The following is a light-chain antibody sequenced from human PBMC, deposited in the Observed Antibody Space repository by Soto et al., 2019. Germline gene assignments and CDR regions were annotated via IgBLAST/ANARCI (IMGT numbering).Light chain of an antibody. J-gene: IGKJ1*01. CDR2: DAS. V-gene: IGKV3D-15*01. CDR3: QQYDNWLGT. CDR1: QSVSSN. Sequence: EIVMTQSPATLSVSPGERATLSCRASQSVSSNLARYQQTPGQAPRLLIFDASTRATGIPARFSGSGSGTEFTLTISSLQSEDFAVYYCQQYDNWLGTFGQGTKVDIK.